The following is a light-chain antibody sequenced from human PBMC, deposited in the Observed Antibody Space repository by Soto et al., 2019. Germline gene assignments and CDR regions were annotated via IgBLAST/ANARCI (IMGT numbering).Light chain of an antibody. V-gene: IGKV3-15*01. Sequence: EIVMTQSPATLSVSPGERATLSCRASQSVSSNLAWYQQKPGQAPRLLIYGASTRATGIPARFSGSGSGTEFILTISSLESEDFAVYYCHQYNNWPSFGRGTKVEIK. CDR3: HQYNNWPS. CDR1: QSVSSN. CDR2: GAS. J-gene: IGKJ1*01.